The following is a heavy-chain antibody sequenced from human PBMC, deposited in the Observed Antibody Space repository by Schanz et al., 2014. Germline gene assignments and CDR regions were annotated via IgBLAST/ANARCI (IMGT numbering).Heavy chain of an antibody. Sequence: QVQLAESGGGGVQPGRSLRLSCVASGFTFSSYDVFWVRQAPGKGLEWVAILWHDGSKKYYADSVKGRFTVSRDNSKNTLYLQLNSLTTEDTAVYYCARVKYCTITRCYRTETEGIYYMDVWGKGTTVTVSS. D-gene: IGHD2-2*01. CDR1: GFTFSSYD. CDR2: LWHDGSKK. V-gene: IGHV3-33*01. CDR3: ARVKYCTITRCYRTETEGIYYMDV. J-gene: IGHJ6*03.